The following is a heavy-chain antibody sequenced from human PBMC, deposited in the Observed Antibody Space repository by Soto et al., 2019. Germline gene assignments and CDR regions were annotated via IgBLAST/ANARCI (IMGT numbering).Heavy chain of an antibody. D-gene: IGHD3-22*01. Sequence: GGSLRLSCAASGFTFDNYVMHWVRQAPGKGLEWVSGISWNSGNIGYVDSVKGRFTISRDNAKNSLYLQMNSLRAEDTALYYCAKDSSGSPIWGQGTMVTVSS. J-gene: IGHJ3*02. V-gene: IGHV3-9*01. CDR1: GFTFDNYV. CDR3: AKDSSGSPI. CDR2: ISWNSGNI.